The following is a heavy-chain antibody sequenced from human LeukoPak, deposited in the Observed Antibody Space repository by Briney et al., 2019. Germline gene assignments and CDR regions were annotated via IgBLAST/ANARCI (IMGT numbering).Heavy chain of an antibody. CDR1: GGTFSSYG. J-gene: IGHJ3*02. D-gene: IGHD3-22*01. CDR2: IIPIFGTA. Sequence: SVKVSCKASGGTFSSYGISWVRQAPGQGLEWMGGIIPIFGTANYAQKFQGRVTITADGSTSTAYMELSSLRSEDTAVYYCASLKNYYDSSGYLVTDAFDIWGQGTMVTVSS. CDR3: ASLKNYYDSSGYLVTDAFDI. V-gene: IGHV1-69*13.